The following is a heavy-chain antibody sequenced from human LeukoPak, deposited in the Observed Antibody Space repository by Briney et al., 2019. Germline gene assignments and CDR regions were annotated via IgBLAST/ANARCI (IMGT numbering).Heavy chain of an antibody. CDR1: GFTFSSYG. D-gene: IGHD6-13*01. CDR2: ISYDGSNK. V-gene: IGHV3-30*03. Sequence: PGGSLRLSCAVSGFTFSSYGMHWVRQAPGEGLEWVAVISYDGSNKYYAASVKGRFTISRDNSKNTLYLQMSSLRTEDTAMYYCASEGIAAAADIWGQGTMVTVSS. CDR3: ASEGIAAAADI. J-gene: IGHJ3*02.